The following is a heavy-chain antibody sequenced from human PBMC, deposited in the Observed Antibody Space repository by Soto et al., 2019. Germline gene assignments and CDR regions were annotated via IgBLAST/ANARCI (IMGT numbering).Heavy chain of an antibody. J-gene: IGHJ4*02. Sequence: EVQLVESGGGLVQPGGSLRLSCAASGFTFSSYWMSWVRQAPGKGLEWVANIKQDGSEKYYVDSVKGRFTISRDNAKNSLYLQMNSLRAEDTAVYYCASIVVPAAGGYFDYWGQGTLVTVSS. D-gene: IGHD2-2*01. CDR1: GFTFSSYW. CDR3: ASIVVPAAGGYFDY. CDR2: IKQDGSEK. V-gene: IGHV3-7*01.